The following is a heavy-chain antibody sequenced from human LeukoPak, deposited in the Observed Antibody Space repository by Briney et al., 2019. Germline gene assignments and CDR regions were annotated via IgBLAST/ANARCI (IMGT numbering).Heavy chain of an antibody. CDR2: LNWNGGTT. V-gene: IGHV3-20*04. CDR3: ATHSYYYGSGSYPHYLDY. Sequence: GGSLRLSCAASGFTFDDNGMSWVRQAPGKGLEWVSGLNWNGGTTGYADSVKGRFTISRDNAKNFLYLQMNSLGAEDTALYYCATHSYYYGSGSYPHYLDYWGQGTLVTVSS. J-gene: IGHJ4*02. D-gene: IGHD3-10*01. CDR1: GFTFDDNG.